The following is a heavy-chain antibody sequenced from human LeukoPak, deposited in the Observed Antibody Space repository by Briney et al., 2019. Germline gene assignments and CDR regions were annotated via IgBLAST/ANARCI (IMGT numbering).Heavy chain of an antibody. D-gene: IGHD3-9*01. CDR3: ARNAYDFLTGHLVYMDV. V-gene: IGHV4-59*01. CDR2: IYYSGST. Sequence: SETLSLTCTVSGGSISTYYWTWIRQPPRKGLEWIGYIYYSGSTNYNPSLKSRVTISIDTSKTQFSLRLRSVSAADTAMYYCARNAYDFLTGHLVYMDVWGKGTTVTVSS. CDR1: GGSISTYY. J-gene: IGHJ6*03.